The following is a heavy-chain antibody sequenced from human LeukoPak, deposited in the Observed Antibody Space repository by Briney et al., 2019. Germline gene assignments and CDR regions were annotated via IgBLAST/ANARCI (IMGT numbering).Heavy chain of an antibody. J-gene: IGHJ4*02. CDR2: ISHTGTI. CDR1: GFNFNAYS. D-gene: IGHD2-21*02. V-gene: IGHV3-69-1*02. CDR3: VRGGCGRAADCYSHYFDY. Sequence: GGSRRLSCAASGFNFNAYSLNWVRQAPGKGLEWLSYISHTGTIYYADSVKGRFTISRDDAEASVFLQMNSLRTEDTALYYCVRGGCGRAADCYSHYFDYWGQGTPVTVSS.